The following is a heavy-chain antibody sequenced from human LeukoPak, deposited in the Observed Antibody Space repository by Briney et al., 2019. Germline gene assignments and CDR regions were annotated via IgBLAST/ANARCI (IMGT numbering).Heavy chain of an antibody. CDR1: GGSISSGGYS. CDR3: ARGNDILTGYPTLDY. D-gene: IGHD3-9*01. Sequence: SQTLSLTCAVSGGSISSGGYSWSWIRQPPGKGLEWIGYIYHSGSTYYNPSLKSRVTISVDRSKNQFSLKLSSVTAADTAVYYCARGNDILTGYPTLDYWGQGTLVTVS. J-gene: IGHJ4*02. CDR2: IYHSGST. V-gene: IGHV4-30-2*01.